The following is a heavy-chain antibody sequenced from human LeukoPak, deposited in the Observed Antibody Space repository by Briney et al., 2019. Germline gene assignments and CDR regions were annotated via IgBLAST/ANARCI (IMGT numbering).Heavy chain of an antibody. V-gene: IGHV3-23*01. Sequence: GGSLRLSCVASGFTFSNCAMSWVRQAPGKGLEWVSGINLSGSSTYYADSVKGRFTISRDNSKNTLYLQMNSLRAEDTAVYYCAKDVWRYSGSYYDFDYWGQGTLVTVSS. J-gene: IGHJ4*02. CDR1: GFTFSNCA. D-gene: IGHD1-26*01. CDR2: INLSGSST. CDR3: AKDVWRYSGSYYDFDY.